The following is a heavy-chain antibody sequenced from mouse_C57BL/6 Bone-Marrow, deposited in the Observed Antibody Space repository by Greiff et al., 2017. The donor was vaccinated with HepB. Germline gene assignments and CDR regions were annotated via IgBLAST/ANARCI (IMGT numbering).Heavy chain of an antibody. CDR3: YYGSSYY. Sequence: QVQLQQPGAELVKPGASVKLSCKASGYTFTSYWMQWVKQRPGQGLEWIGEIDPSDSYTNYNQKFKGKATLTVDTSSSTAYMQLSSLTSEGSAVYYCYYGSSYYWGQGTTLTVSS. V-gene: IGHV1-50*01. D-gene: IGHD1-1*01. CDR1: GYTFTSYW. CDR2: IDPSDSYT. J-gene: IGHJ2*01.